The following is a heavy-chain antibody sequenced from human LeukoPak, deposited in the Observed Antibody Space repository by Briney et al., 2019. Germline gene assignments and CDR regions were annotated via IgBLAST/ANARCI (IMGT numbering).Heavy chain of an antibody. D-gene: IGHD2-8*01. CDR3: ARDQWSRFDP. Sequence: SETLSLTCTVSGASISSYYWSWIRQPPGKGLEWIGDIYYSGSIKYNPSLKSRVTMSVDTSKNQFSLKLSSVTAADTAVYYCARDQWSRFDPWGQGTLVTVSS. V-gene: IGHV4-59*12. CDR1: GASISSYY. J-gene: IGHJ5*02. CDR2: IYYSGSI.